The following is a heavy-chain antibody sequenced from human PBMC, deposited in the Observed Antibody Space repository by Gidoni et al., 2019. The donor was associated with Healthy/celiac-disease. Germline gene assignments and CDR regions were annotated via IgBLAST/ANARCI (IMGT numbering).Heavy chain of an antibody. V-gene: IGHV1-2*04. CDR1: GYTFTGYY. D-gene: IGHD6-13*01. J-gene: IGHJ6*02. CDR2: INPNSGGT. CDR3: ARGKQQLGYYYYGMDV. Sequence: QVQLVPSGAEVKKPGASVTVSCKASGYTFTGYYMHWVRQAPGQGLEWMGWINPNSGGTNYAQKFQGWVTMTRDTSISTAYMELSRLRSDDTAVYYCARGKQQLGYYYYGMDVWGQGTTVTVSS.